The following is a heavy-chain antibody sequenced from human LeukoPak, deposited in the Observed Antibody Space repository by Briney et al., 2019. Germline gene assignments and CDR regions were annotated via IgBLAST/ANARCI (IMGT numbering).Heavy chain of an antibody. J-gene: IGHJ4*02. D-gene: IGHD1-26*01. V-gene: IGHV4-30-4*01. CDR3: ARDTVVGAIDY. CDR1: GGSISSGVSY. CDR2: IYYNGST. Sequence: PSQTLSLTCTVSGGSISSGVSYWSWIRQPPGKGLEWIGYIYYNGSTCYNPSLKSRVTISVDMSQNQFSLKLRSVTAADTAVYYCARDTVVGAIDYWGQGTLVTVSS.